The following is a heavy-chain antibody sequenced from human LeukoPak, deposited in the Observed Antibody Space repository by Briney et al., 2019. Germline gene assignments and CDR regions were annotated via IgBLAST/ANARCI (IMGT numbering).Heavy chain of an antibody. V-gene: IGHV3-21*01. J-gene: IGHJ4*02. CDR2: ISSSSSYI. CDR1: GFTFSSYS. CDR3: ARSSGYDSPLYY. Sequence: GGSLRLSCAASGFTFSSYSMNWVRQAPGKGLEWVSSISSSSSYIYYPDSVKGRFTISRDNAKNSLYLQMNSLRAEDTAVYYCARSSGYDSPLYYWGQGTLVTVSS. D-gene: IGHD5-12*01.